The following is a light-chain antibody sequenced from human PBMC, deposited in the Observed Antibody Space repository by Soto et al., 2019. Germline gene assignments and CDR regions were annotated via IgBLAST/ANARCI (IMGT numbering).Light chain of an antibody. J-gene: IGKJ4*01. V-gene: IGKV3-15*01. CDR1: QSVSSN. Sequence: EMVVTQSPATLSVSPGERVTLSCRASQSVSSNFAWYQHKAGQAPRLLIHGASTRATGIRARFSGSGSGTEFTLTISSLQSEDFAVYYCQQYNNWPLTFGGGTKVEIK. CDR2: GAS. CDR3: QQYNNWPLT.